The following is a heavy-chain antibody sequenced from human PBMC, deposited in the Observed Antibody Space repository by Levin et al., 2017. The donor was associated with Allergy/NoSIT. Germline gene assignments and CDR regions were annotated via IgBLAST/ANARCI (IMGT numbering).Heavy chain of an antibody. CDR2: IYYSGST. CDR3: GVVVAATGGNWFDP. V-gene: IGHV4-39*07. Sequence: SETLSLTCTVSGGSISSSSYYWGWIRQPPGKGLEWIGSIYYSGSTYYNPSLKSRVTISVDTPKNQFSLKLSSVSAADTAVYYCGVVVAATGGNWFDPWGQGTLVTVSS. CDR1: GGSISSSSYY. D-gene: IGHD2-15*01. J-gene: IGHJ5*02.